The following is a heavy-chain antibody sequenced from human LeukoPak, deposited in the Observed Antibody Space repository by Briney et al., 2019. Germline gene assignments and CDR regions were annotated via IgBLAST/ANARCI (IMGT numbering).Heavy chain of an antibody. V-gene: IGHV1-18*01. CDR1: GYTFTSYG. CDR3: ARPQAVAGPFDY. D-gene: IGHD6-19*01. Sequence: GASVKVSCKASGYTFTSYGISWVRQAPGQGLEWMGWISAYNGNTNYAQKLQGRVTMTTDTSTSTACMELRSLRSDDTAVYYCARPQAVAGPFDYWGQGTLVTVSS. CDR2: ISAYNGNT. J-gene: IGHJ4*02.